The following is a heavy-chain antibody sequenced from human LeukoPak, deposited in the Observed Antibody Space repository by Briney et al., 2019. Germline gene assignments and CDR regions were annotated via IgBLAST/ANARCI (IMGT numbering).Heavy chain of an antibody. CDR2: LSPYNGNA. CDR1: GYTFTSYD. CDR3: ARGLDDSSGYYADY. D-gene: IGHD3-22*01. Sequence: ASVKVSCKASGYTFTSYDISWVRQAPGQGLEWMGWLSPYNGNAYYAQKLQGRVTMTTDTSTSTAYMELSSLRSEDTAVYYCARGLDDSSGYYADYWGQGTLVTVSS. V-gene: IGHV1-18*01. J-gene: IGHJ4*02.